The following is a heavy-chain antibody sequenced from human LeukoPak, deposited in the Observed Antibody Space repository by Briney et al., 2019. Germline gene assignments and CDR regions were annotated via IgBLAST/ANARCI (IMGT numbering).Heavy chain of an antibody. CDR2: ISYDGSNK. D-gene: IGHD2-2*02. CDR1: GFTFSSYA. CDR3: ARDGCSSTSCYIYYYYYGMDV. Sequence: PGGSLRLSCAASGFTFSSYAMHWVRQAPGKGLEWVAVISYDGSNKYYADSVKGRFTISRDNSKNTLYLQMNSLRAEDTAVYYCARDGCSSTSCYIYYYYYGMDVWGQGTTVTVSS. J-gene: IGHJ6*02. V-gene: IGHV3-30-3*01.